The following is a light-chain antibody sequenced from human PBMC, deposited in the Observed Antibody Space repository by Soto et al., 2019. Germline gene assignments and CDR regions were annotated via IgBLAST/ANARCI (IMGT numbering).Light chain of an antibody. J-gene: IGKJ1*01. CDR2: ATS. V-gene: IGKV3-20*01. Sequence: IEMTQSLGTLSSTTGETATLSCRASQTVSNSFLGWYQQRPGQAPRLLMYATSKTAPGIPDRFSGSGSGTEFSLTISNLEPDDCATYYCQQYDTSWTFGQGAKADIK. CDR3: QQYDTSWT. CDR1: QTVSNSF.